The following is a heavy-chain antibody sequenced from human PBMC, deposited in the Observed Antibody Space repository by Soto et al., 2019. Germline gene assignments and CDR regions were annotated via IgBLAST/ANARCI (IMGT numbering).Heavy chain of an antibody. J-gene: IGHJ6*03. CDR2: INHSGST. CDR1: GGSFSGYY. Sequence: SETLSLTCAVYGGSFSGYYWSWIRQPPGKGLEWIGEINHSGSTNYNPSLKSRVTISVDTSKNQFSLKLSSVTAADTAVYYCARFGGGIAAAGTGGYYYYYMDVWGKGTTVTVSS. CDR3: ARFGGGIAAAGTGGYYYYYMDV. V-gene: IGHV4-34*01. D-gene: IGHD6-13*01.